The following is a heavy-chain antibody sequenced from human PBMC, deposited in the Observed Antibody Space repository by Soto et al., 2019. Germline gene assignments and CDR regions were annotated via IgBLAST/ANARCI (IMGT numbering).Heavy chain of an antibody. CDR1: GFTFSSYS. V-gene: IGHV3-21*01. Sequence: EVQLVESGGGLVKPGGSLRLSCAASGFTFSSYSMNWVRQAPGKGLEWVSSISSSSSYIYYADSVKGRFTISRDNAKNSLYLQMNSLRAEDTAVYYCARRVGQWLVTDGMDVWGQGTTFTVSS. CDR3: ARRVGQWLVTDGMDV. J-gene: IGHJ6*02. D-gene: IGHD6-19*01. CDR2: ISSSSSYI.